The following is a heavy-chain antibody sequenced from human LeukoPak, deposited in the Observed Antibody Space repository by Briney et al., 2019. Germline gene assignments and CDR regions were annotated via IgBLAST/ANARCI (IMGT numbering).Heavy chain of an antibody. V-gene: IGHV3-15*01. CDR1: GFTFSNAW. CDR2: IKSKTDGGTT. J-gene: IGHJ3*02. D-gene: IGHD1-26*01. CDR3: TTYYSIPVGATNVDDAFDI. Sequence: GGSLRLSCAASGFTFSNAWMSWVRQAPGKGLEWVSRIKSKTDGGTTDYAAPVKGRFTISRDDSKNTLYLQMNSLKTEDTAVYYCTTYYSIPVGATNVDDAFDIWGQGTMVTVSS.